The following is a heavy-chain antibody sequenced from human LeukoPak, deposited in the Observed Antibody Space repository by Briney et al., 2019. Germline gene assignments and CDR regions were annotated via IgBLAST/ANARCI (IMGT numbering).Heavy chain of an antibody. J-gene: IGHJ4*02. CDR2: ISGSGGTT. Sequence: GGSLRLSCAASGFTVSSNDMSWVRQAPGKGLEWVSAISGSGGTTYYADSVKGRFTISRDNSKNTLYLQMNSLRAEDTAVYYCAKDRGMFLVGYLDYWGQGTLVTVSS. D-gene: IGHD2-15*01. CDR1: GFTVSSND. CDR3: AKDRGMFLVGYLDY. V-gene: IGHV3-23*01.